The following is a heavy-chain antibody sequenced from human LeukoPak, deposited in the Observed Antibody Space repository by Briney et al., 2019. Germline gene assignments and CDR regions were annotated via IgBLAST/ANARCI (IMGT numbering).Heavy chain of an antibody. J-gene: IGHJ4*02. CDR2: ISSSGSTI. Sequence: GGSLRLSCAASGFTFSDYYMSWIRQAPGKGLEWVSYISSSGSTIYYADSVKGRFTISRDNAKNSLYLQMNSLRAEDTAVYYCARVSHPYSSGWYYFDYWGQGTLVTASS. CDR1: GFTFSDYY. CDR3: ARVSHPYSSGWYYFDY. V-gene: IGHV3-11*01. D-gene: IGHD6-19*01.